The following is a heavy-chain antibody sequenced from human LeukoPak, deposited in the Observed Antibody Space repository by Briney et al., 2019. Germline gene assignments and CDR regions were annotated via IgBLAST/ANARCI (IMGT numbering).Heavy chain of an antibody. D-gene: IGHD6-6*01. CDR1: GFTFGSYG. CDR2: IRYDGSNK. V-gene: IGHV3-30*02. J-gene: IGHJ5*02. CDR3: AKGELVPNWFDP. Sequence: GGSLRLSCAASGFTFGSYGMHWVRQAPGKGLEWVAFIRYDGSNKYYADSVKGRFTISRDNSKNTLYLQMNSLRAEDTAVYYCAKGELVPNWFDPWGQGTLVTVSS.